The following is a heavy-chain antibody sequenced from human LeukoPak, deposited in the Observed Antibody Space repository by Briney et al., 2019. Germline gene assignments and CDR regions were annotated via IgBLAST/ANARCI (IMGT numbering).Heavy chain of an antibody. Sequence: SETLSLTCAVYGGSFSGYYWSWIRQPPGKGLEWIGEINHSGSINYNPSLKSRVTISVDTSKNQFSLKLSSVTAADTAVYYCARAQTYYYYGMDVWGQGTTVTVSS. V-gene: IGHV4-34*01. CDR1: GGSFSGYY. J-gene: IGHJ6*02. CDR3: ARAQTYYYYGMDV. CDR2: INHSGSI.